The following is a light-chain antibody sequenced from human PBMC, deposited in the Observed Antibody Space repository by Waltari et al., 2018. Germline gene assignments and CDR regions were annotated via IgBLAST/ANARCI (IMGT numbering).Light chain of an antibody. Sequence: EIVMTQSPATLSVSPGERATLSCRASQSVSSNLAWYQQKPGQAPRLLIYGASTRATGIPARFSGSGSGTKFTLTISSLQPEDFAVYYCQQYNNWPFTFGPGTKVDIK. V-gene: IGKV3-15*01. J-gene: IGKJ3*01. CDR2: GAS. CDR3: QQYNNWPFT. CDR1: QSVSSN.